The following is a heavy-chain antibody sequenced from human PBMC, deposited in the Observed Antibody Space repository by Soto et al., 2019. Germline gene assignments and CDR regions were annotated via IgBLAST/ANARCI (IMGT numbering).Heavy chain of an antibody. CDR1: GYTFTSYG. V-gene: IGHV1-18*01. CDR2: ISAYNGNT. J-gene: IGHJ4*02. CDR3: AREGSSSWYAGTIFDY. D-gene: IGHD6-13*01. Sequence: ASVKVSCKASGYTFTSYGISWVRQAPGQGLEWMGWISAYNGNTNYAQKLQGRVTMTTDTSTSTAYMELRSLRSDDTAVYYCAREGSSSWYAGTIFDYWGQGTLVTVSS.